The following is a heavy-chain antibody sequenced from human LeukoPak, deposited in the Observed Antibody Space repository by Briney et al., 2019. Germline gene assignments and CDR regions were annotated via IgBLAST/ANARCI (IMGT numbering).Heavy chain of an antibody. CDR2: IYTSGNT. J-gene: IGHJ4*02. V-gene: IGHV4-4*07. CDR1: GGSISSYY. Sequence: PPETLSLTCTVSGGSISSYYWTWIRQPAGKGLEWIGRIYTSGNTGYNPSLKSRVTMSVDTSKNQFSLNLSSVTAADTAVYYCARVDLRAAFFDYWGQGTLVTVSS. D-gene: IGHD2-15*01. CDR3: ARVDLRAAFFDY.